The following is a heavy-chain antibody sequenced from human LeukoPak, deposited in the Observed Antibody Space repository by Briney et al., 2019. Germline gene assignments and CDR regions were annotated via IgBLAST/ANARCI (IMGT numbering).Heavy chain of an antibody. CDR2: ISSSGSTI. D-gene: IGHD1-7*01. V-gene: IGHV3-48*03. CDR1: GFTFSSYE. J-gene: IGHJ6*02. Sequence: TGGSLRLSCAASGFTFSSYEMNWVRQAPGKGLEWVSYISSSGSTIYYADSVKGRFTISRDNAKNSLYLQMNSLRAEDTAVYYCARYLELPGMDVWGQGTTVTVSS. CDR3: ARYLELPGMDV.